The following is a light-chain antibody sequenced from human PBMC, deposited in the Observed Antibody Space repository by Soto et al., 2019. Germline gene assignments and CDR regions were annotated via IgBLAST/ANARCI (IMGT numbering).Light chain of an antibody. CDR2: DVS. J-gene: IGLJ2*01. V-gene: IGLV2-14*01. CDR1: SSDVGGYNY. CDR3: SSYTSSSTLVV. Sequence: QSALTQPASVSGSPRQSITISCTGTSSDVGGYNYVSWYQQHPGKAPKLMIYDVSNRPSGVSNRFSGSKSGNTASLTISGFQAEDEADYYCSSYTSSSTLVVFGGGTKLTVL.